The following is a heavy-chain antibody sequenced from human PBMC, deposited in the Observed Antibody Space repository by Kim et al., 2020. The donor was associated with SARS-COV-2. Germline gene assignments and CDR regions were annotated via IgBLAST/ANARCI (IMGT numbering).Heavy chain of an antibody. J-gene: IGHJ4*02. D-gene: IGHD3-10*01. CDR2: INPSNDAT. CDR1: GYTFTSYY. Sequence: ASVKVSCKASGYTFTSYYVHWVRQVPGQGLEWMGIINPSNDATTYAQKFQGRVTLTRDTSTSTVYMELSSLISDDTALYYCSRNRIPMVRGAPDYWGQGTLVTVSS. V-gene: IGHV1-46*01. CDR3: SRNRIPMVRGAPDY.